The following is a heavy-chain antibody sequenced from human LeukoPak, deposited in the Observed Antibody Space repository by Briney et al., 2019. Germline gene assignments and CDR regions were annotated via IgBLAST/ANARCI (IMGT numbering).Heavy chain of an antibody. Sequence: GASVKVSCKASGYTFTGYFMHWVRQAPGQGLQWMGWINPNIGDTHYAQKFRGRVTMTRDTSISTVYMELSRLTSDDTAVYYCARMDLYGGYSIGFDSWGQGTLVIVSS. J-gene: IGHJ5*01. CDR2: INPNIGDT. CDR3: ARMDLYGGYSIGFDS. CDR1: GYTFTGYF. D-gene: IGHD4-23*01. V-gene: IGHV1-2*02.